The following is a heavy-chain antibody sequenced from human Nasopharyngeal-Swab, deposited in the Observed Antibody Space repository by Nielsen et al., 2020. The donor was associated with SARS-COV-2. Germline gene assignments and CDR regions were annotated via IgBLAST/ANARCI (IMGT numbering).Heavy chain of an antibody. CDR2: IKQDGSEK. J-gene: IGHJ4*02. D-gene: IGHD3-3*01. V-gene: IGHV3-7*01. CDR3: ARDRGFWSGFFDY. CDR1: GFTFSSYW. Sequence: GGSLRLSCAASGFTFSSYWMSWVRQAPGKGLEWVAKIKQDGSEKYYVDSVKGRFTISRDNAKNSLSLQMNSLRAEDTAVDYCARDRGFWSGFFDYWGQGTLVTVSS.